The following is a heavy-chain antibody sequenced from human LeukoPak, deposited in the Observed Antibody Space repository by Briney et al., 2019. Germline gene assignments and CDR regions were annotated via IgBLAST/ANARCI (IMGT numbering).Heavy chain of an antibody. D-gene: IGHD2-8*01. CDR1: GFTFSSYA. J-gene: IGHJ6*02. V-gene: IGHV3-30-3*01. CDR3: ARGPERTGVGTRYYYDMDV. Sequence: GGSLRLSCAASGFTFSSYAMHWVRQAPGKRLEWVAVISYDGSNKYYADSVKGRFTISRDNSKNTLYLQMNSLRAEDTAAYYCARGPERTGVGTRYYYDMDVWGQGTTVTVSS. CDR2: ISYDGSNK.